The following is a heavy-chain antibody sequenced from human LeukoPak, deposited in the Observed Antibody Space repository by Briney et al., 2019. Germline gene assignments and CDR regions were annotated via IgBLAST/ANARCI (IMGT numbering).Heavy chain of an antibody. Sequence: GGSLRLSCTASGFTFINYWIHWVRQPPGKGLVWVSRINNDGGGTIYADSVRGRFTISRDNAKNTLYLQMNSLGVEDTAVYYCAELGITMIGGVWGKGTTVTISS. J-gene: IGHJ6*04. D-gene: IGHD3-10*02. CDR3: AELGITMIGGV. V-gene: IGHV3-74*01. CDR2: INNDGGGT. CDR1: GFTFINYW.